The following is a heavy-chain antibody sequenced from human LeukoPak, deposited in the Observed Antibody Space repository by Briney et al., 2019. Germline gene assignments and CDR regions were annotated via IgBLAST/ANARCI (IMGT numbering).Heavy chain of an antibody. CDR3: ARGLEDYYYMDV. D-gene: IGHD5-24*01. V-gene: IGHV1-2*06. J-gene: IGHJ6*03. CDR2: INPKSGGT. Sequence: ASVKVSCKASGYTFNGYYMHWVRQAPGQGLEWMGRINPKSGGTNYAQKFQGRVTMTRDTSISTAYMELSRLRSDDTAVYNCARGLEDYYYMDVWGEGTTVTVSS. CDR1: GYTFNGYY.